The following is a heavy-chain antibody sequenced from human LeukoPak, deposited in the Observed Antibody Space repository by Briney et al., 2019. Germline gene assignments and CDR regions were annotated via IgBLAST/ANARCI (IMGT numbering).Heavy chain of an antibody. V-gene: IGHV1-69*05. J-gene: IGHJ6*03. CDR3: ARSPYYYDSSGYYEVYYYYYMDV. CDR2: IIPIFGTA. CDR1: GGTFSSYA. D-gene: IGHD3-22*01. Sequence: SAVTVSCKASGGTFSSYAISWVRQAPGQGLEWMGGIIPIFGTANYAQKFQGRVTITTDESTSTAYMELSSLRSEDTAVYYCARSPYYYDSSGYYEVYYYYYMDVWGKGTTVTVSS.